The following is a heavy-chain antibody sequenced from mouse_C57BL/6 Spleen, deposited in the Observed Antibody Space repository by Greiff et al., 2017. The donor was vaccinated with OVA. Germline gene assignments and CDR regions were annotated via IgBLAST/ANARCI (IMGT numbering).Heavy chain of an antibody. CDR2: ISYDGSN. V-gene: IGHV3-6*01. Sequence: EVKLQESGPGLVKPSQSLSLTCSVTGYSITSGYYWNWIRQFPGNKLEWMGYISYDGSNNYNPSLKNRISITRDTSKNQFFLKLNSVTTEDTATYYCARSDGYSFAYWGQGTLVTVSA. J-gene: IGHJ3*01. CDR1: GYSITSGYY. D-gene: IGHD2-3*01. CDR3: ARSDGYSFAY.